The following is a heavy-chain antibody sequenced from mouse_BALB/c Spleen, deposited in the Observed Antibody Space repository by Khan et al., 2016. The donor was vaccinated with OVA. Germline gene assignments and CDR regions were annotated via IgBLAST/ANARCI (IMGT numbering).Heavy chain of an antibody. V-gene: IGHV1-5*01. Sequence: EVQLQQSGTVLARPGASVKMSCKASGYSFTSYLIHWVKQRPGQGLEWIGDIYPGNSDTTYNQKFKDKATLTAGTSANTAYLERSSLTNEDSAVYYCARGGYSSFAYWGQGTLVTVSA. CDR1: GYSFTSYL. D-gene: IGHD1-3*01. J-gene: IGHJ3*01. CDR2: IYPGNSDT. CDR3: ARGGYSSFAY.